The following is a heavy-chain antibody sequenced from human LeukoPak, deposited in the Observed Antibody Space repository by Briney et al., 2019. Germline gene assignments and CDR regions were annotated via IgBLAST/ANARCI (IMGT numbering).Heavy chain of an antibody. J-gene: IGHJ4*02. D-gene: IGHD3-16*01. Sequence: SETLSLTCAVYGGSFSGYYWSWIRQPPGKGLEWIGEINHSGSTNYNPSLKSRVTISADTSKNQFSLKLSSVTAADTAVYYCARGGQLWPRDDYWGQGTLVTVSS. CDR3: ARGGQLWPRDDY. CDR2: INHSGST. CDR1: GGSFSGYY. V-gene: IGHV4-34*01.